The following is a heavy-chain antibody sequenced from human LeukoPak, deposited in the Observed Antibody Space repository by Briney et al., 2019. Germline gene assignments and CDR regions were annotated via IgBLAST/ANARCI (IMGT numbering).Heavy chain of an antibody. V-gene: IGHV4-59*01. D-gene: IGHD3-3*01. CDR3: ARDARGDYDFWSGYYTPANWFDP. CDR1: GGSISSYY. CDR2: IYYSGST. J-gene: IGHJ5*02. Sequence: SETLSLTCTVSGGSISSYYWSWIRQPPGKGLEWIGYIYYSGSTNYNPSLKSRVTISVDTSKNQFSLKLSSVTAAHTAVYYCARDARGDYDFWSGYYTPANWFDPWGQGTLVTVSS.